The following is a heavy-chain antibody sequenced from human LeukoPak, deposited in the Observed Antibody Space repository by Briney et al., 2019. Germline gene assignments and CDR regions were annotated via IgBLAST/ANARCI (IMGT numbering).Heavy chain of an antibody. D-gene: IGHD3-10*01. V-gene: IGHV4-34*01. CDR1: GGSFSGYY. CDR3: ATSAGWFGANFDY. CDR2: INHSEST. Sequence: SETLSLTCAVYGGSFSGYYWSWIRQPPGKGLEWIGEINHSESTNYNPSLKSRVTISVDTSKNQFSLKLSSVTAADTAVYYCATSAGWFGANFDYWGQGTLVTVSS. J-gene: IGHJ4*02.